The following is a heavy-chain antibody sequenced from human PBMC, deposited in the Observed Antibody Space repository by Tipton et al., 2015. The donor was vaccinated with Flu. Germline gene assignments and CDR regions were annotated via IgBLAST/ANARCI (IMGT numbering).Heavy chain of an antibody. Sequence: SLRLSCAAPGFTFIRYAMSWVRQAPGKGLEWVSSISNSGRSTYYADSVKGRFTISRDYSKVYLQMNSLRAEDTAIYYCAKVIPEIVAGLDSWGQGTLVTVSS. D-gene: IGHD5-12*01. CDR1: GFTFIRYA. CDR3: AKVIPEIVAGLDS. CDR2: ISNSGRST. V-gene: IGHV3-23*01. J-gene: IGHJ4*02.